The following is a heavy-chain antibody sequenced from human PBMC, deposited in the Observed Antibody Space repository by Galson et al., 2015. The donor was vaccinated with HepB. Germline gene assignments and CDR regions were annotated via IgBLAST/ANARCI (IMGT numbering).Heavy chain of an antibody. Sequence: SLRLSCAASGFTVSSNFMGWVRQAPGKGLEWVSIIYSAGNTYYADFVKGRFTISRDTSKNTLVLQVNSLRAEDTAVYYCARGAGYYNLRYFDYWGQGTLVTVSS. V-gene: IGHV3-53*01. D-gene: IGHD3-9*01. J-gene: IGHJ4*02. CDR2: IYSAGNT. CDR1: GFTVSSNF. CDR3: ARGAGYYNLRYFDY.